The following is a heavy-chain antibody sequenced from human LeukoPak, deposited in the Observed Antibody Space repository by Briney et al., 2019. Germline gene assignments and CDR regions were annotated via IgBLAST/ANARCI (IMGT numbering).Heavy chain of an antibody. V-gene: IGHV4-59*01. CDR2: MYYTGST. D-gene: IGHD3-9*01. J-gene: IGHJ4*02. Sequence: SETLSLTCTVSGGSIRSYYWTWIRQPPGKGLEWIGYMYYTGSTKYNPSLKSRVSISVDTSKNQFSLTLTSVTAADTAVYYCARSWSAGNYGNFDYWGQGTLVTVSS. CDR1: GGSIRSYY. CDR3: ARSWSAGNYGNFDY.